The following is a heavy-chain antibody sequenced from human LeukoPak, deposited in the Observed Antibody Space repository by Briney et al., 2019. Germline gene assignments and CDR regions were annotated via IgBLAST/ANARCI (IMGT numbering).Heavy chain of an antibody. CDR2: YYIGGTT. V-gene: IGHV3-66*01. CDR3: ARGFLRDGYIYTYCFDF. J-gene: IGHJ4*02. D-gene: IGHD5-18*01. Sequence: GGSLRLSCAASGFAVGSNYMNWVRQAPGKGLEWVSVYYIGGTTYYADSVRDRFIISRDTTKNTIYLQMNSLRPEDTALYYCARGFLRDGYIYTYCFDFWGQGILVTVSS. CDR1: GFAVGSNY.